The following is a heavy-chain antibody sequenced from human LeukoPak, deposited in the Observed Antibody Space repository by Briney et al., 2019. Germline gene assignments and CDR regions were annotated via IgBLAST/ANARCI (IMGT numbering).Heavy chain of an antibody. CDR3: AKDSAFYYIDV. Sequence: GGSLRLSCAASGFTFNNYGMRWVRQAPGKGLEWVAFIRYNGNNQYYADSVKGRFTISRDNSKNTLYLQMNSLKGDDTAVYYCAKDSAFYYIDVWGKGTTVIISS. CDR2: IRYNGNNQ. J-gene: IGHJ6*03. V-gene: IGHV3-30*02. CDR1: GFTFNNYG. D-gene: IGHD3-10*01.